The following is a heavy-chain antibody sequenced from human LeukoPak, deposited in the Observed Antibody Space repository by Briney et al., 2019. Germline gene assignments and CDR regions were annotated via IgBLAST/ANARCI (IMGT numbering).Heavy chain of an antibody. CDR3: ARWVRGSGSYHFDY. CDR2: SSSSSSTI. D-gene: IGHD3-10*01. J-gene: IGHJ4*02. V-gene: IGHV3-48*02. CDR1: GFTFSSYS. Sequence: GGSLRLSCAASGFTFSSYSMNWVRQAPGKGLEWVSYSSSSSSTIYYADSVKGRFTISRDNAKNSLYLQMNSLRDEDTAVYYCARWVRGSGSYHFDYWGQGTLVTVSS.